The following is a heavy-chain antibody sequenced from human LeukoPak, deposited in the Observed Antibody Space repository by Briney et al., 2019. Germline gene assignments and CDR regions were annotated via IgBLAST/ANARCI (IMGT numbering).Heavy chain of an antibody. CDR1: GYTFTTYA. CDR2: ISAYNGNT. J-gene: IGHJ4*02. Sequence: ASVKVSCKASGYTFTTYAMNWVRQAPGQGLEWMGWISAYNGNTNYAQKLQGRVTMTTDTSTSTAYMELRSLRSDDTAVYYCARSSVWGSYRYATEFDYWGQGTLVTVSS. CDR3: ARSSVWGSYRYATEFDY. V-gene: IGHV1-18*01. D-gene: IGHD3-16*02.